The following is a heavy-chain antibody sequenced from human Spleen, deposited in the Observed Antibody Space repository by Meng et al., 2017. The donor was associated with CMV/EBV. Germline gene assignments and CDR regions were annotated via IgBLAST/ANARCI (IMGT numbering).Heavy chain of an antibody. J-gene: IGHJ6*02. CDR2: IYYSGST. CDR3: ARGARVYGMDV. Sequence: SETLSLTCSVSHGSISSYYWSWIRQPPGKGLEWLGDIYYSGSTNYNPSLKSRVTISIDTSKKEFSLRLSSVTAADTAVYYCARGARVYGMDVWGQGTAVTVSS. V-gene: IGHV4-59*01. CDR1: HGSISSYY.